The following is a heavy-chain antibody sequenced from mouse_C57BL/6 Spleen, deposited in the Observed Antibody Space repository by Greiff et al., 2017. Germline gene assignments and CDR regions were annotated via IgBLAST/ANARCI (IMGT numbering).Heavy chain of an antibody. Sequence: EVQRVESGGGLVKPGGSLKLSCAASGFTFSDYGMHWVRQAPEKGLEWVAYISSGSSTIYYADPVQGRFTISRDNAKNTLFLQRTSLRSEDTAMYYCARDYVWYFDVWGTGTTVTVSS. CDR1: GFTFSDYG. V-gene: IGHV5-17*01. CDR3: ARDYVWYFDV. CDR2: ISSGSSTI. J-gene: IGHJ1*03. D-gene: IGHD2-4*01.